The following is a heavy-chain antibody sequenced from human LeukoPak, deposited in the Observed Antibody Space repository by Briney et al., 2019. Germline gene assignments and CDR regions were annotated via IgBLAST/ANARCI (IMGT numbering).Heavy chain of an antibody. Sequence: GGSLRLSCAASGFTFSRCAMSWVRQAPGKGLEWVSSFSASGGITYYADSVKGRFTISRDNSKNTLSVQMNSLRAEDTAVYYCAKANYSGSYYFDSWGQGTLVTVSS. CDR3: AKANYSGSYYFDS. CDR2: FSASGGIT. V-gene: IGHV3-23*01. J-gene: IGHJ4*02. D-gene: IGHD1-26*01. CDR1: GFTFSRCA.